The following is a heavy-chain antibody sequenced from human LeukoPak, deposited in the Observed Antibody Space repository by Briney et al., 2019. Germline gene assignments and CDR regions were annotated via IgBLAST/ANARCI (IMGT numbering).Heavy chain of an antibody. CDR1: GFTFRDYS. Sequence: GGSLRLSCAASGFTFRDYSMNWVRQAPGKRLEWFSYISSSAGTIQYADSVKGRFTISRDNAKNSLYLQMNSLRDEDTAVYYCASSFGEAGTYWGQGTLVTVSS. J-gene: IGHJ4*02. CDR3: ASSFGEAGTY. CDR2: ISSSAGTI. D-gene: IGHD6-13*01. V-gene: IGHV3-48*02.